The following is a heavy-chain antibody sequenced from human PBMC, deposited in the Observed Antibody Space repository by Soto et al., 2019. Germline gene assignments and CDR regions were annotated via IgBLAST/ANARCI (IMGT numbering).Heavy chain of an antibody. CDR3: AGQMRGATISIYYYGMDV. V-gene: IGHV4-59*01. D-gene: IGHD5-12*01. Sequence: QVQLQESGPGLVKPSETLSLTCTVSGGSISSYYWSWIRQPPGKGLEWIGYIYYSGSTNYNPSLKSRVTISVDTSKNQFSLKLSSVTAADTAVYYCAGQMRGATISIYYYGMDVWGQGTTVTVSS. J-gene: IGHJ6*02. CDR1: GGSISSYY. CDR2: IYYSGST.